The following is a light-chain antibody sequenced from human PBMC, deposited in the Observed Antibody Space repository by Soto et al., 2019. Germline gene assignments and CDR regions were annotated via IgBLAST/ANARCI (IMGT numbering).Light chain of an antibody. J-gene: IGKJ1*01. CDR3: QQYGRSPTT. CDR2: GAS. V-gene: IGKV3-20*01. Sequence: EIVLTQSPGTLSLSPGEGATLSCRSSQSVSNKYLAWYQQKPGQAPRLFSSGASSRAAGIPDRFSGSGSGTEFTLTISRLQPEDFAVYYCQQYGRSPTTFGQGTKVDIK. CDR1: QSVSNKY.